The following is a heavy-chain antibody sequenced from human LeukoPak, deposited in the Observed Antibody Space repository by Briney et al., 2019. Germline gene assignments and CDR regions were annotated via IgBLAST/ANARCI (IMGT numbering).Heavy chain of an antibody. Sequence: SVKVSCKASGGTFSSYAISWVRQAPGQGLEWMGRIIPIFGIANYAQKFQGRVTITADKSTSTAYIELSSLRSEDTAVYYCARDPSSSSSTQEGPWGQGTLVTVSS. CDR2: IIPIFGIA. D-gene: IGHD6-6*01. CDR1: GGTFSSYA. J-gene: IGHJ5*02. CDR3: ARDPSSSSSTQEGP. V-gene: IGHV1-69*04.